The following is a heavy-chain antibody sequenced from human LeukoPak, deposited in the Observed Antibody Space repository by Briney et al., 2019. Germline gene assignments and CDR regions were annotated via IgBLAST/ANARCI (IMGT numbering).Heavy chain of an antibody. J-gene: IGHJ3*02. V-gene: IGHV3-33*01. CDR2: IWYDASNK. Sequence: GGSLRLSCAASGFTFSSFGMHWVRQAPGKGLEWVAVIWYDASNKYYADSVKGRFTISRDNSKNTLYLQMNSLRAEDTAVYYCARDRSGIYDAFDIWGQGTMVTVSS. D-gene: IGHD1-14*01. CDR3: ARDRSGIYDAFDI. CDR1: GFTFSSFG.